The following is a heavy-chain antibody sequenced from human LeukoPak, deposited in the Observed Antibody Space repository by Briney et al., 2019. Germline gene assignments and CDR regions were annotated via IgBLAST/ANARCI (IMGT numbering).Heavy chain of an antibody. D-gene: IGHD1-26*01. CDR1: GGSISSYY. V-gene: IGHV4-59*01. J-gene: IGHJ4*02. Sequence: PSETLPLTCTVSGGSISSYYWSWIRQPPGKGLEWIGYIYYSGSTNYNPSLKSRVTISVDTSKNQFSLKLSSVTAADTAVYYCARLVVGATTEYFDYWGQGTLVTVSS. CDR2: IYYSGST. CDR3: ARLVVGATTEYFDY.